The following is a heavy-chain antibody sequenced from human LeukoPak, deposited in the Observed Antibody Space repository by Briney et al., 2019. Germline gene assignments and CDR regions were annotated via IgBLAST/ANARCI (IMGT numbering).Heavy chain of an antibody. Sequence: PGGSLRLSCAASGFTFDDYAMHWVRQAPGKGLEWVSGISWNSGSIGYVDSVKGRFTISRDNAKNSLYLQMNSLRAEDTAVYYCAHLGRDAFDIWGQGTMVTVSS. V-gene: IGHV3-9*01. CDR1: GFTFDDYA. CDR2: ISWNSGSI. D-gene: IGHD3-10*01. CDR3: AHLGRDAFDI. J-gene: IGHJ3*02.